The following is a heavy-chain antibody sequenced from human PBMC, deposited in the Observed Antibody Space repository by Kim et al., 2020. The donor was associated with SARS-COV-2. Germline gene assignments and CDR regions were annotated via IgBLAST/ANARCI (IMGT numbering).Heavy chain of an antibody. CDR1: GGSFSGYY. CDR3: ARLPNEESGLWLHYYGMDV. Sequence: SETLSLTCAVYGGSFSGYYWSWIRQPPGKGLEWIGEINHSGSTNYNPSLKSRVTISVDTSKNQFSLKLSSVTAADTTVYYCARLPNEESGLWLHYYGMDV. V-gene: IGHV4-34*01. J-gene: IGHJ6*01. D-gene: IGHD5-18*01. CDR2: INHSGST.